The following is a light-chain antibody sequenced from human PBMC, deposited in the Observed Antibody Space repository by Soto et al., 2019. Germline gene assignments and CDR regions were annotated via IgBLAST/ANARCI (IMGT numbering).Light chain of an antibody. J-gene: IGKJ1*01. CDR1: QSISSW. V-gene: IGKV1-5*01. CDR3: QQYNSYSPWT. Sequence: DIQMTQYTSTLSASVGDRVTITCRASQSISSWLAWYQQKPGKAPKLLIYDASSLESGVPSRFSGSGSGTEFTLTISSLQPDDFATYYCQQYNSYSPWTFGQGTKVDIK. CDR2: DAS.